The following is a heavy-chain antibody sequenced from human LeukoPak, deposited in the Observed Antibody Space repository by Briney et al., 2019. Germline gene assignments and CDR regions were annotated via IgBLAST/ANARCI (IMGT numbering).Heavy chain of an antibody. J-gene: IGHJ4*02. Sequence: ASVKVSCKTSGYAFSTYAINWVRQARGQGLEWMGWISVYNDNTNYIQKFQGRVTMTTDTSTNTAYMELRSLRSDDTAVYFCARGGPGRYFDSLSLDYWGQGTLVTVSS. CDR1: GYAFSTYA. D-gene: IGHD3-9*01. CDR2: ISVYNDNT. V-gene: IGHV1-18*01. CDR3: ARGGPGRYFDSLSLDY.